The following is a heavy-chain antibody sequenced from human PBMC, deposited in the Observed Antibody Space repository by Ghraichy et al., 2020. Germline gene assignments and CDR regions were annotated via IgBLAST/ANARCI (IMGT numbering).Heavy chain of an antibody. CDR2: IWYDGSKK. CDR3: ARDDSYGYTGPAY. CDR1: GFTFSNYG. V-gene: IGHV3-33*01. D-gene: IGHD5-18*01. J-gene: IGHJ4*02. Sequence: GGSLRLSCVASGFTFSNYGMHWVRQAPGKGLEWVAVIWYDGSKKYYADSVKGRFTISSDTSKNTLYLQMNSLRADDTAVYFCARDDSYGYTGPAYWGQGIKVTVSS.